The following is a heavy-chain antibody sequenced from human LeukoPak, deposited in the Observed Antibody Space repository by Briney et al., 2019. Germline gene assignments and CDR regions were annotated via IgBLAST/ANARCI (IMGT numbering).Heavy chain of an antibody. CDR2: ITGSGAKT. Sequence: PGGSLRLSCAASGFTFSSYGMTWVRQAPGKGLQWVSAITGSGAKTFYADPVKGRFTVSRDNAKNTLYLQMNSLSAEDAAIYYCARDFRSDFPNWFDPWGRGALVTVSS. CDR1: GFTFSSYG. CDR3: ARDFRSDFPNWFDP. J-gene: IGHJ5*02. V-gene: IGHV3-23*01. D-gene: IGHD3-3*01.